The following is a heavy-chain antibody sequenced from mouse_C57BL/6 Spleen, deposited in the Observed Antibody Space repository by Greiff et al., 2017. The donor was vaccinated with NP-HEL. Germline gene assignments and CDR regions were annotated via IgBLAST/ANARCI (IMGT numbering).Heavy chain of an antibody. D-gene: IGHD2-1*01. CDR1: GYTFTSYW. CDR2: IYPGSGST. CDR3: ARDRVTAYYYAMDY. Sequence: QVQLQQPGAELVKPGASVKLSCKASGYTFTSYWITWVKQRPGQGLEWIGDIYPGSGSTNYNEKFKSKATLTVDTSSSTAYMQLSSLTSEDSAVYYCARDRVTAYYYAMDYWGQGTSVTVSS. J-gene: IGHJ4*01. V-gene: IGHV1-55*01.